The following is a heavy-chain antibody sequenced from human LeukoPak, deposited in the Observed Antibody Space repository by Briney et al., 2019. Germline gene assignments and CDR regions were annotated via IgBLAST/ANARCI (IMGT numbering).Heavy chain of an antibody. V-gene: IGHV3-23*01. CDR2: ISGSGGNT. CDR3: AKDREDSSGWYIRLYYFDY. CDR1: GITLSNYG. J-gene: IGHJ4*02. Sequence: PGGSLRLSCAVSGITLSNYGMSWVRQAPGKGLEWVSGISGSGGNTYYADSVKGRFTISRDNSKNTLYLQMNSLRAEDTAVYYCAKDREDSSGWYIRLYYFDYWGQGTLVTVSS. D-gene: IGHD6-19*01.